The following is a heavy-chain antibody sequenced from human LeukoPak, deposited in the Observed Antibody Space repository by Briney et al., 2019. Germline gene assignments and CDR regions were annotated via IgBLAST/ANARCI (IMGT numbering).Heavy chain of an antibody. D-gene: IGHD3-10*01. J-gene: IGHJ3*02. Sequence: SETLSLTCTVSGGSISSYYWSWIRQPPGKGLEWIGYIYYSGSTNYNPSLESRVTISVDTSKNQFSLKLSSVTAADTAVYYCARSSYYYGADAFDIWGQGTKVTVSS. CDR3: ARSSYYYGADAFDI. V-gene: IGHV4-59*01. CDR1: GGSISSYY. CDR2: IYYSGST.